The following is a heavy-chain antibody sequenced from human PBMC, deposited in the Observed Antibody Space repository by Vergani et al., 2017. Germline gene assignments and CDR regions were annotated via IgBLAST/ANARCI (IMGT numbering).Heavy chain of an antibody. D-gene: IGHD6-19*01. J-gene: IGHJ6*02. CDR3: ARDQTALSVAVAGTYYYYYYGMDV. V-gene: IGHV3-7*03. CDR2: IKQDGSEK. CDR1: GFTFSSYW. Sequence: EVQLVESGGGLIQPGGSLSLPCAASGFTFSSYWMSWVRQAPGKGLEWVANIKQDGSEKSYVDSVKGRFTISRDNAQNSLYRQMNSLRAEDTAVYYCARDQTALSVAVAGTYYYYYYGMDVWGQGTTVTVSS.